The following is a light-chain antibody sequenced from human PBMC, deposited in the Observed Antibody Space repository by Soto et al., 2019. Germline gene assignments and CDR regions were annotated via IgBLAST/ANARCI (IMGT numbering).Light chain of an antibody. J-gene: IGKJ1*01. V-gene: IGKV1-39*01. CDR2: ATT. Sequence: DIQMTQPPSSLSASVGDRVTITCRASQSIRNYLNWYQQKPGKAPNLLIYATTSLQSGVPSRFSGSGSGTDFTLTISSLQPEDFATYYCQQSYTTPRTFGQGTKVDIK. CDR1: QSIRNY. CDR3: QQSYTTPRT.